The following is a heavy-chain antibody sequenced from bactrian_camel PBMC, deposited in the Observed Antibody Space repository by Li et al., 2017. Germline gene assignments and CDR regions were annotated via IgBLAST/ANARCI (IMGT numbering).Heavy chain of an antibody. D-gene: IGHD7*01. CDR3: AAVDGGYC. J-gene: IGHJ4*01. V-gene: IGHV3S40*01. CDR1: GFAVGGYY. Sequence: VQLVESGGGLVQPGGSLRLSCVVSGFAVGGYYMDWVRQAPGKGLEWVSQIPDRGGRAYYADSVKGRFTISRDNAKNILYLQLNSLKTEDTGLYYCAAVDGGYCCGQGTQVTVS. CDR2: IPDRGGRA.